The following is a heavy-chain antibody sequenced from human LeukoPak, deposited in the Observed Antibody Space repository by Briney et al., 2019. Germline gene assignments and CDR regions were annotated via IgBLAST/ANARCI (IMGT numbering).Heavy chain of an antibody. Sequence: SVKVSCKASGGTFSSHAISWVRQAPGQGLEWMGGIIPVFGTTNYAQKFQGRVTITADESTSTAYMELSSLRSEDTAVYYCAGDSWSIAARPTSYYYYIDVWGKGTTVTVSS. CDR2: IIPVFGTT. V-gene: IGHV1-69*01. D-gene: IGHD6-6*01. CDR3: AGDSWSIAARPTSYYYYIDV. CDR1: GGTFSSHA. J-gene: IGHJ6*03.